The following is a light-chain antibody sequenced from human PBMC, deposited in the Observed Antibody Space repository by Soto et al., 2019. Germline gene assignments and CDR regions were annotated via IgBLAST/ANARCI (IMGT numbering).Light chain of an antibody. CDR2: GAS. CDR1: QSVSSSY. CDR3: QQYGSSLFA. Sequence: EIVLTQSPGTLSLSPGERATLSCRASQSVSSSYLAWYQQKPGQAPRVLIYGASSRATGIPDWFGRSGSGRDFTLTLSRLETEDLEVYYCQQYGSSLFACGPGTKVDIK. V-gene: IGKV3-20*01. J-gene: IGKJ3*01.